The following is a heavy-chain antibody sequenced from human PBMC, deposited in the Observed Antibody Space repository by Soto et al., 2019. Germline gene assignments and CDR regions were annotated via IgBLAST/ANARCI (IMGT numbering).Heavy chain of an antibody. D-gene: IGHD5-18*01. CDR1: GGSFSGYY. J-gene: IGHJ4*02. V-gene: IGHV4-34*01. CDR3: ARRYGSCIDY. Sequence: SETLSLTCAVYGGSFSGYYWTWIRQSPGKGLEWIGQISYSGSTNYNPSLKSRVFISIGTSNNQFFLELTSVTAADTAVYYCARRYGSCIDYWGQGTLVTVSS. CDR2: ISYSGST.